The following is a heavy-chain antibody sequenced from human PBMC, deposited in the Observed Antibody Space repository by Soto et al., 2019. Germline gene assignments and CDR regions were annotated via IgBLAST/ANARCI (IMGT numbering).Heavy chain of an antibody. CDR1: GGSVSSGSYY. V-gene: IGHV4-61*01. Sequence: SETLSLTCTVSGGSVSSGSYYWSWIRQPPGKGLEWIGYIYYSGSTNYNPSLKSRVTISVDTSKNQFSLKLSSVTAADTAVYYCARQEYGDYVFLDYWGQGTLVTVSS. CDR3: ARQEYGDYVFLDY. J-gene: IGHJ4*02. D-gene: IGHD4-17*01. CDR2: IYYSGST.